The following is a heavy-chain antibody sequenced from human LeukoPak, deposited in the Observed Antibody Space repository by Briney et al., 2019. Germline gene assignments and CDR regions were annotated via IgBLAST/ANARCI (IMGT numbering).Heavy chain of an antibody. V-gene: IGHV3-7*05. CDR2: INSDGSVL. J-gene: IGHJ3*02. D-gene: IGHD4-17*01. CDR1: GFIFSTSW. Sequence: GGSLRLSCEASGFIFSTSWMHWVRQAPGKGLEWVADINSDGSVLYYVDSVKGRFTISRDNARNTLYLQMNSLRDEDTAMYYCARDTTYGAADIWGEGTVVTVTS. CDR3: ARDTTYGAADI.